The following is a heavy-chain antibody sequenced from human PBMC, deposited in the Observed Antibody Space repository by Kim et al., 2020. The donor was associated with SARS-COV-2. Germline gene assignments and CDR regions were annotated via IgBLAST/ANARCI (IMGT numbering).Heavy chain of an antibody. Sequence: GGSLRLSCAASGFTFSSYGMHWVRQAPGKGLEWVAVIWYDGSNKYYADSGKGRFTISRDNSKNTLYLQMNSLRAEDTAVYYCARPLEYCSSTSCDSYWYFDLWGRGTLVTVSS. CDR3: ARPLEYCSSTSCDSYWYFDL. D-gene: IGHD2-2*01. J-gene: IGHJ2*01. CDR1: GFTFSSYG. V-gene: IGHV3-33*01. CDR2: IWYDGSNK.